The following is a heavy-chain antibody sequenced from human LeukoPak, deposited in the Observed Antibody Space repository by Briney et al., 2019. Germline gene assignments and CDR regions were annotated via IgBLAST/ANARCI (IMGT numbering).Heavy chain of an antibody. CDR3: ARAETDSSGYYRTYYFDY. CDR1: GGSFSGYY. J-gene: IGHJ4*02. D-gene: IGHD3-22*01. Sequence: PSETLSLTCAVYGGSFSGYYWNWIRQPPGKGLEWIGEINHSGSTNYNPSLKSRVTISVDTSKNQFSLKLSSVTAADTAVYYCARAETDSSGYYRTYYFDYWGQGTLVTVSS. V-gene: IGHV4-34*01. CDR2: INHSGST.